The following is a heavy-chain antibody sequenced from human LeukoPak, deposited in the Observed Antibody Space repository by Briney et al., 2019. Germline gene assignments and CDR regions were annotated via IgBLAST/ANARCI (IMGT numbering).Heavy chain of an antibody. V-gene: IGHV4-4*07. CDR3: AGIWFGELDYYYMDV. CDR1: GGSISSYY. CDR2: IYPSGYT. Sequence: PSETLSLTCTVSGGSISSYYWSWIRQPAGKGLEWIGRIYPSGYTNYNPSLKSRVTMSVDTSKYQFSLKLSSVTAADTAVYYCAGIWFGELDYYYMDVWGKGTSVTVSS. J-gene: IGHJ6*03. D-gene: IGHD3-10*01.